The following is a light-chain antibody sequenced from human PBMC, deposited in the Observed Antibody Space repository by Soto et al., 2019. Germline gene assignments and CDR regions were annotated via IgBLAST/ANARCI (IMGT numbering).Light chain of an antibody. CDR1: SSDVGGYNY. CDR3: CSYAGNYTFLWV. CDR2: DVS. V-gene: IGLV2-11*01. J-gene: IGLJ3*02. Sequence: QSALTQPRSVSGSPGQSVTISCTGTSSDVGGYNYVSWYQQHPGKAPKLMIYDVSKRPSGVTDRFSGSKSGNTASLTISGLQAEDEAIYYCCSYAGNYTFLWVFGGGTKVTVL.